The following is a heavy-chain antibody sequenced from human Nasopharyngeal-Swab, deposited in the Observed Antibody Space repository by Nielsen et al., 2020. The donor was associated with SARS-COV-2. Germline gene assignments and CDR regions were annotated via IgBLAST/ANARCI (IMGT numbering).Heavy chain of an antibody. V-gene: IGHV1-3*01. Sequence: ASVKVSCKASGYTLSTYAMYWVRQAPGQRPEFMGWINAGKGNTYYSQKFQGRVRISRDTSANPVYMELSRLRSADTAVYYCARVPAVAASRIDYWGQGTLVTVSS. D-gene: IGHD6-19*01. CDR2: INAGKGNT. CDR3: ARVPAVAASRIDY. CDR1: GYTLSTYA. J-gene: IGHJ4*02.